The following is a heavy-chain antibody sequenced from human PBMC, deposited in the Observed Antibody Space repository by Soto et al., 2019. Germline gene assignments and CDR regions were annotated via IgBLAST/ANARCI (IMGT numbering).Heavy chain of an antibody. CDR1: GFNFFNYG. V-gene: IGHV1-18*01. CDR2: IRAFSGRK. Sequence: QVQLVQSGAEVEKPGASVKVSCKTSGFNFFNYGYTWVRQAPGQGLEWVGCIRAFSGRKDYAPKFQGRVTLTADTSTSTAYMELGSLTSDDTAVYYCARTSSTANFEGWGQGTLVTVSS. J-gene: IGHJ4*02. CDR3: ARTSSTANFEG. D-gene: IGHD1-26*01.